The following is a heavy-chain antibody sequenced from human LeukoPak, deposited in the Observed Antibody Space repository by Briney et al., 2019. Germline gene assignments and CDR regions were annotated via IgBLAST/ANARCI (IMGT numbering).Heavy chain of an antibody. V-gene: IGHV3-21*01. CDR2: ISSSSSYI. Sequence: PGGSLRLSCEASGFTFTTYSMTWVRQAPGKGLEWVSSISSSSSYIYYADSVKGRFTISRDNSKNTLYLQMNSLRAEDTAVYYCAKDLASVRYFDWLTPRSWFDPWGQGTLVTVSS. D-gene: IGHD3-9*01. CDR3: AKDLASVRYFDWLTPRSWFDP. CDR1: GFTFTTYS. J-gene: IGHJ5*02.